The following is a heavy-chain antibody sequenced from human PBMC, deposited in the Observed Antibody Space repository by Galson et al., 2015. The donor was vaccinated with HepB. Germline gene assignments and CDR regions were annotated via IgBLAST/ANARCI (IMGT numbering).Heavy chain of an antibody. CDR3: ARDTAEGAAVARRAFDI. Sequence: SVKVSCKASGGTFSSYAISWVRQAPGQGLEWMGRIIPILGIANYAQKFQGRVTITADKSTSTAYMELSSLRSEDTAVYYCARDTAEGAAVARRAFDIWGQGTMVTVSS. V-gene: IGHV1-69*04. J-gene: IGHJ3*02. CDR1: GGTFSSYA. D-gene: IGHD6-19*01. CDR2: IIPILGIA.